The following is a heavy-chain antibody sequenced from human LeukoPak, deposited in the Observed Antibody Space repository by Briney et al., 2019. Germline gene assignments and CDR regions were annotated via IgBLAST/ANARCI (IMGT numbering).Heavy chain of an antibody. CDR1: GGSISSTY. CDR2: IYYSGST. Sequence: SETLSLTCTVSGGSISSTYWNWLRQPPGKGLEWIGHIYYSGSTNYNPSLKSRVTISVDTSKKQFSLKLSTVTTADTAVYFCARSSCSAGSCYWYWGQGTLVTVSS. D-gene: IGHD2-15*01. CDR3: ARSSCSAGSCYWY. V-gene: IGHV4-59*01. J-gene: IGHJ4*02.